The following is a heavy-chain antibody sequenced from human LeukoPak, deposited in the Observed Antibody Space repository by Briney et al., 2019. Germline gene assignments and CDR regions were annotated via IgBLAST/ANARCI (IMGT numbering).Heavy chain of an antibody. CDR1: GFTFSSYS. CDR3: AKDQDYAFDI. J-gene: IGHJ3*02. V-gene: IGHV3-48*01. CDR2: IGGGGNI. D-gene: IGHD2-15*01. Sequence: GGSLRLSCAASGFTFSSYSMNWVRQAPGKGLEWVSYIGGGGNIYYADSVRGRFTISRDNAKNSLYLQMNSLRAEDTAVYYCAKDQDYAFDIWGQGTTVTVSS.